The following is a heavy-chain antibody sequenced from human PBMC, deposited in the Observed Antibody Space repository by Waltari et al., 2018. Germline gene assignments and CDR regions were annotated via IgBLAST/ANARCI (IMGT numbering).Heavy chain of an antibody. CDR1: GFTFRTYW. D-gene: IGHD1-26*01. CDR3: ARDKIVGPTIFDS. V-gene: IGHV3-7*03. J-gene: IGHJ4*02. CDR2: IRQDGSET. Sequence: EVQLVESGGGVVQPGGPLRLSCAVFGFTFRTYWMSWVRQTPGKGLEWVANIRQDGSETHYVESVKGRFTISRDNSRNSLYLQMNSLRVEDTALYYCARDKIVGPTIFDSWGQGTLVTVSS.